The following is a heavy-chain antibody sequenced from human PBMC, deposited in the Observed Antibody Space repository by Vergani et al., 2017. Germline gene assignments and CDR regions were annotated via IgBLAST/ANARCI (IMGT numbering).Heavy chain of an antibody. Sequence: EVQLVESGGGLVQPGGSLRLSCAASGFTVSSNYMSWVRHAPGKGLEWVSVIYSGGSTYYADSVKGRFTISRDNSKNTLYLQMNSLRAEDTAVYYCASSYYDFWSGYAFDIWGQGTMVTVSS. J-gene: IGHJ3*02. D-gene: IGHD3-3*01. V-gene: IGHV3-66*02. CDR1: GFTVSSNY. CDR3: ASSYYDFWSGYAFDI. CDR2: IYSGGST.